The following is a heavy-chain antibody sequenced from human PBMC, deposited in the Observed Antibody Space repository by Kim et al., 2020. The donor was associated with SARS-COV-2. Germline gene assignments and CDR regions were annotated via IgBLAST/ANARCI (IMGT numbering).Heavy chain of an antibody. Sequence: GGSLRLSCAASGFTFSDYGMHWVRQAPGKGLEWVAVISYDGNNKYYADSVKGRFTISRDNSKNTLYLQMNSLRTEDTAVYYCAKDVSYAIDYWGQGTLVTVSS. CDR2: ISYDGNNK. J-gene: IGHJ4*02. CDR1: GFTFSDYG. V-gene: IGHV3-30*18. CDR3: AKDVSYAIDY. D-gene: IGHD2-2*01.